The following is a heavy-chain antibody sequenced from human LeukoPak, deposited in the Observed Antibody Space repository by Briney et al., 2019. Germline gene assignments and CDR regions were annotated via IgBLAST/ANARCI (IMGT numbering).Heavy chain of an antibody. J-gene: IGHJ4*02. CDR1: GFTFSNAW. D-gene: IGHD2-15*01. V-gene: IGHV3-15*01. CDR2: IKSKTDGGTT. CDR3: TTVSVVVIIATRGGY. Sequence: NPGGSLRLSCAASGFTFSNAWMSWVRQAPGKGLEWVGRIKSKTDGGTTDYAAPVKGRFTISRDDSKNTLYLQMNSLKTEDTAVYYCTTVSVVVIIATRGGYWGQGTLVTVSS.